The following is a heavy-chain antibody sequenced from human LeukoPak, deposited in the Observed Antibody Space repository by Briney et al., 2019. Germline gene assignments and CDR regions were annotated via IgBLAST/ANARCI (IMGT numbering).Heavy chain of an antibody. J-gene: IGHJ4*02. V-gene: IGHV3-7*01. CDR2: ISQDGGAR. CDR1: GFIFSNYW. D-gene: IGHD3-10*01. CDR3: ARIGSGSYSL. Sequence: GGSLRLSCATSGFIFSNYWMTWVRQVPGKGLEWVASISQDGGARTYLDSVKGRFTISRDNAKSSLYLQMNSLRAEDTAVYYCARIGSGSYSLWGQGTLVTVSS.